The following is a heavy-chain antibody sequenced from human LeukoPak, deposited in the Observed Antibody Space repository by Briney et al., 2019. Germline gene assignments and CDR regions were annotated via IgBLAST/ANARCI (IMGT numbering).Heavy chain of an antibody. V-gene: IGHV4-31*03. CDR1: GGSISSGGYS. CDR2: IYFTGIT. J-gene: IGHJ4*02. D-gene: IGHD2-15*01. Sequence: PSQTLSLTCTVSGGSISSGGYSWSWIRQFPGEGLEWIGYIYFTGITYYNPSLKSRATFSVDTSENEFSLSLRSVTAADTAVYYCAREGCSGGSCYGTVGIDHWGQGTLVTVSS. CDR3: AREGCSGGSCYGTVGIDH.